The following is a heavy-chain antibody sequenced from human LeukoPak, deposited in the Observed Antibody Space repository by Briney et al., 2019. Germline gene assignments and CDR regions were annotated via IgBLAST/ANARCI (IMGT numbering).Heavy chain of an antibody. V-gene: IGHV4-39*07. CDR3: ARHFAAANNWFDP. J-gene: IGHJ5*02. CDR2: IYYSRTT. D-gene: IGHD3-3*02. CDR1: GDSVSTNIYY. Sequence: SSATLSLTCTVSGDSVSTNIYYWAWIRQPPGNGLQWVVSIYYSRTTYSDPSLKSPLTISIDTSNNQFSLKLGSVTAADTAVYYCARHFAAANNWFDPWGQGALVTVSS.